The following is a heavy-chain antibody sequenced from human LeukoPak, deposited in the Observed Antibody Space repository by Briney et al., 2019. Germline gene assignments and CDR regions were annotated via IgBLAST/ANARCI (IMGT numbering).Heavy chain of an antibody. J-gene: IGHJ6*02. Sequence: SETLSLTCTVSGGSISNYYWSWIRQPPGKGLEWIGDIYYSGSTNYNPSLKSRVTISVDTSKNQFSLKLSSVTAADTAVYYCARDRVFEYSSSSNYYYGMDVWGQGTTVTVSS. CDR3: ARDRVFEYSSSSNYYYGMDV. CDR2: IYYSGST. D-gene: IGHD6-6*01. V-gene: IGHV4-59*01. CDR1: GGSISNYY.